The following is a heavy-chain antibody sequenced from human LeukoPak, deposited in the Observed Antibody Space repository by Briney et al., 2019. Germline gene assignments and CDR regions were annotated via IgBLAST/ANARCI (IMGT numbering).Heavy chain of an antibody. CDR2: ISGSGGST. CDR3: AKDKGDSSGWLYYFDY. D-gene: IGHD6-19*01. J-gene: IGHJ4*02. V-gene: IGHV3-23*01. Sequence: PGGSLRLSCAASGLTFSSYAMSWVRQAPGKGLEWVSAISGSGGSTYYADSVKGRFTISRDNSKNTLYLQMNSLRAEDTAVYYCAKDKGDSSGWLYYFDYWGQGTLVTVSS. CDR1: GLTFSSYA.